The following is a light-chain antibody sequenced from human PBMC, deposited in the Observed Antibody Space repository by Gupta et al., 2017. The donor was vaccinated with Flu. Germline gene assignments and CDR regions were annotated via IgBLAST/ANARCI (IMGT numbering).Light chain of an antibody. V-gene: IGLV3-21*02. CDR2: DES. CDR3: QLWDSSSAHWV. CDR1: NIGSKS. J-gene: IGLJ3*02. Sequence: SYVLTQPPSVSVAPGQTARISCGGNNIGSKSVHWYQQKPGQAPVLVVYDESDRPSGIPERISGSKYGNTATLIISRVEAGDEADYYCQLWDSSSAHWVFGGGTQLTGL.